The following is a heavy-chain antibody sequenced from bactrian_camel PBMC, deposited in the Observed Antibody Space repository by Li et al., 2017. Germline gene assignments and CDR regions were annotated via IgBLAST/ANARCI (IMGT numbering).Heavy chain of an antibody. D-gene: IGHD2*01. Sequence: QLVESGGGLVQPGGSLRLSCAASGYTYSTDCMGWFRQAPGEEREGVAVIDSGGGSTYYADSVKGRFTISLDKAKNFVYLQMNNLKPEDTGMYYCAAEEWHCSGALLDYGLDYWGKGTQVTVS. CDR2: IDSGGGST. V-gene: IGHV3S25*01. J-gene: IGHJ7*01. CDR1: GYTYSTDC.